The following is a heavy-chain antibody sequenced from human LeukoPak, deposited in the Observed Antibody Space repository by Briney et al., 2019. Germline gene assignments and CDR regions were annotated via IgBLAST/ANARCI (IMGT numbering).Heavy chain of an antibody. V-gene: IGHV4-59*01. CDR1: GDFFTDYY. CDR2: IYYNENS. CDR3: ARDGGLQSHFDF. Sequence: PSETLSLTCNVIGDFFTDYYWIWIRQPPGKGLEWIGYIYYNENSNYSPSLKGRVTLSVDTSRNQFSLPLASVTAVDTAMYYCARDGGLQSHFDFWGQGILVTVAS. D-gene: IGHD3-16*01. J-gene: IGHJ4*02.